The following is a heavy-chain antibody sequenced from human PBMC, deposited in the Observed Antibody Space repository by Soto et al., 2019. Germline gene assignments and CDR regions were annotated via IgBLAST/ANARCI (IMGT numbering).Heavy chain of an antibody. CDR3: ARATFYYDSSGPGPFDY. CDR1: GYTFTSYY. D-gene: IGHD3-22*01. J-gene: IGHJ4*02. CDR2: INPSGGST. Sequence: ASVKVSCKASGYTFTSYYMHWLRQAPGQGLEWMGIINPSGGSTSYAQKFQGRVTMTRDTSTSTVYMELSSLRSEDTAVYYCARATFYYDSSGPGPFDYWGQGTLVTVSS. V-gene: IGHV1-46*01.